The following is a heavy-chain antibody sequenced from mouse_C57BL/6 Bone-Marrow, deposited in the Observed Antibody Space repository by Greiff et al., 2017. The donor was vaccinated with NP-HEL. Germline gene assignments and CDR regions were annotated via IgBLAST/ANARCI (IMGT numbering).Heavy chain of an antibody. CDR2: ISSGSSTI. V-gene: IGHV5-17*01. Sequence: EVQRVESGGGLVKPGGSLKLSCAASGFTFSDYGMHWVRQAPEKGLEWVAYISSGSSTIYYADTVKGRFTISRDNAKNTLFMQMSSLRSEDTAMYYCHCYGSSYGFAYWGQGTLVTVSA. CDR1: GFTFSDYG. CDR3: HCYGSSYGFAY. D-gene: IGHD1-1*01. J-gene: IGHJ3*01.